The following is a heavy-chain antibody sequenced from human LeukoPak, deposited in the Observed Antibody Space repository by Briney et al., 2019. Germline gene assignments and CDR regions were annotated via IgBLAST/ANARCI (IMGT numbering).Heavy chain of an antibody. Sequence: GGSLRLSCAASGFTFDDYGMSWVRQAPGKGQDWVSGINWNGGSTGYADSVKGRFTISRDNAKNSLYLQMNSLRAGDTALYYCARERTYYYDSNPDYFDYWGQGTLVTVSS. J-gene: IGHJ4*02. V-gene: IGHV3-20*04. CDR2: INWNGGST. CDR3: ARERTYYYDSNPDYFDY. D-gene: IGHD3-22*01. CDR1: GFTFDDYG.